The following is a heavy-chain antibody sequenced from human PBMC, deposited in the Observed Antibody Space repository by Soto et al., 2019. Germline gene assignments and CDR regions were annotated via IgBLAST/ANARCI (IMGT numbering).Heavy chain of an antibody. Sequence: QVQLVQSGAEVKKPGSSVKVSCKTSGGTFSNDIITWVRQAPGQGLEWMGRIIPLLATTNYAQKFQGRVTSTADKSTGTAYMELNSLSSEDTAVYYCVRDSPIGSTFSGYDGIDYWGQGTLVTVSS. V-gene: IGHV1-69*08. J-gene: IGHJ4*02. CDR2: IIPLLATT. CDR3: VRDSPIGSTFSGYDGIDY. CDR1: GGTFSNDI. D-gene: IGHD5-12*01.